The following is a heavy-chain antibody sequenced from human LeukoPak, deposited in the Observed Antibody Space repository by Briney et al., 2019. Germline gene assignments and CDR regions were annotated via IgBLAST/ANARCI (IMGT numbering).Heavy chain of an antibody. J-gene: IGHJ4*02. CDR2: IRGSGDST. CDR3: AKRFRGTSGLYYFGS. CDR1: GFTFSTYA. V-gene: IGHV3-23*01. Sequence: GGSLRLSCSASGFTFSTYAMSWVRQPPGKGLEWVSAIRGSGDSTYYAESVKGRFTISRDNSKNTLYLQMNSLRAEDTAVYYCAKRFRGTSGLYYFGSWGQGTLVTVSS. D-gene: IGHD2/OR15-2a*01.